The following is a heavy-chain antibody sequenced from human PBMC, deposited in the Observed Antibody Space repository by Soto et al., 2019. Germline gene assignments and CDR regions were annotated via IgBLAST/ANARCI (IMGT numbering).Heavy chain of an antibody. Sequence: PGGSLRLCGASCGVTFSSCSINLDRKTPGKGLEWVSSISSSSSYIYYADSVKGRFTISRDNAKNSLYLQMNSLRAEDTAVYYCARDRGGYEVNTFYDYSCMDVCGQGTTVTVSS. CDR1: GVTFSSCS. CDR3: ARDRGGYEVNTFYDYSCMDV. V-gene: IGHV3-21*01. D-gene: IGHD5-12*01. J-gene: IGHJ6*02. CDR2: ISSSSSYI.